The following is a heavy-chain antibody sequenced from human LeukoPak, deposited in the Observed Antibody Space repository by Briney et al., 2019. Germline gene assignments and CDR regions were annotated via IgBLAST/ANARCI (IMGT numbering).Heavy chain of an antibody. D-gene: IGHD6-13*01. J-gene: IGHJ4*01. Sequence: PSETLSLTCTVSGGSISSSSYYWGWSRQPPGKGLEWIGSIYYSGSTYYNPSLKSRVTISVDTSKNQFSLKLSSVTAADTAVYYCAREPGIAAADHFDYWGHGTLVTVSS. CDR2: IYYSGST. CDR1: GGSISSSSYY. V-gene: IGHV4-39*02. CDR3: AREPGIAAADHFDY.